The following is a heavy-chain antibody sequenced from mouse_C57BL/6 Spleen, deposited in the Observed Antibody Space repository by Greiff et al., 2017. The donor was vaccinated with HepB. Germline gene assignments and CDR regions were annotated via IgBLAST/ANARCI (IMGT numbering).Heavy chain of an antibody. Sequence: VQLQQPGAELVKPGASVKMSCKASGYTFTSYWITWVKQRPGQGLEWIGDIYPGSGSTNYNEKFKSKATLTVDTSSSTAYMQLSSLTSEDSAVYYCAREAAQATRDYAMDYWGQGTSVTVSS. CDR2: IYPGSGST. CDR1: GYTFTSYW. V-gene: IGHV1-55*01. CDR3: AREAAQATRDYAMDY. J-gene: IGHJ4*01. D-gene: IGHD3-2*02.